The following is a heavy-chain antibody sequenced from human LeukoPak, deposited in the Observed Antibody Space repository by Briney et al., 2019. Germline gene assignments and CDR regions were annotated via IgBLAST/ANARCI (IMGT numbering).Heavy chain of an antibody. J-gene: IGHJ3*02. D-gene: IGHD3-22*01. Sequence: SETLSLTCTVSGGSISSYYWSWIRQPAGKGLEWIGRIYTSGSTNYNPSLKSRVTMSVDTSKNQFSLKLSSVTAADTAVYYCARDLEGRYYYDSSGYLMNAFDIWGQGTMVTVSS. CDR1: GGSISSYY. CDR3: ARDLEGRYYYDSSGYLMNAFDI. V-gene: IGHV4-4*07. CDR2: IYTSGST.